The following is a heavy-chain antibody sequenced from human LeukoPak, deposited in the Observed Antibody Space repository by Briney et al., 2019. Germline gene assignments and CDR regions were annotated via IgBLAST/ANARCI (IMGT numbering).Heavy chain of an antibody. CDR3: ARHEARTRYYYYGMDV. V-gene: IGHV5-51*01. J-gene: IGHJ6*02. D-gene: IGHD1-1*01. Sequence: GESLKISCRVSGSNFANSWISWVRQKPGKGLEWMGIIYPGDYSGDSDTRYGPSFEGQVTISADKSINTAFLQWTSLKASDTAMYYCARHEARTRYYYYGMDVWGQGTTVTVSS. CDR2: IYPGDYSGDSDT. CDR1: GSNFANSW.